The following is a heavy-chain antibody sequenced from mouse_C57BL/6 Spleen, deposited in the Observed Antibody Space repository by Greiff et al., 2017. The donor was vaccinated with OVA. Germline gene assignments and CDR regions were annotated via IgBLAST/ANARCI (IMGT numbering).Heavy chain of an antibody. CDR1: GFSLTSYG. CDR2: IWRGGST. V-gene: IGHV2-5*01. J-gene: IGHJ2*01. CDR3: AKNGYYGSSLDY. D-gene: IGHD1-1*01. Sequence: VQVVESGPGLVQPSQSLSITCTVSGFSLTSYGVHWVRQSPGKGLEWLGVIWRGGSTDYNAAFMSRLSITQDTSKSQVFFKMNSLQADDTAIYYCAKNGYYGSSLDYWGQGTTLTVSS.